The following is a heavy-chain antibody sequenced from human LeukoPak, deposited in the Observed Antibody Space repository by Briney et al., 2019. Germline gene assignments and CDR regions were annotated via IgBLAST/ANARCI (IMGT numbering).Heavy chain of an antibody. D-gene: IGHD5-12*01. V-gene: IGHV4-59*01. CDR3: ARGGVATDYYHYGMDV. CDR1: GGSISSYY. J-gene: IGHJ6*02. CDR2: IYYSGST. Sequence: SETLSLTCTVSGGSISSYYWSWIRQPPGKGLEWIGYIYYSGSTNYNPSLKSRVTISVDTSKNQFSLKLSSVTAADTAVYYCARGGVATDYYHYGMDVWGQGTTVTVSS.